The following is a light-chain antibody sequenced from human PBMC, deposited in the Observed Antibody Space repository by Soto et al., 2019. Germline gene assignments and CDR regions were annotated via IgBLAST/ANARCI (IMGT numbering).Light chain of an antibody. CDR2: SAS. J-gene: IGKJ5*01. CDR3: QHSYSTPLG. CDR1: QSISSY. Sequence: DIQMTQSPFSLSASVGDRVTITCRASQSISSYLNWYQQKPGKAPDLLIYSASYLQSGVPSRFSGSGSGTDFALTISSLQPEDFATYYCQHSYSTPLGFGQGTRLEIK. V-gene: IGKV1-39*01.